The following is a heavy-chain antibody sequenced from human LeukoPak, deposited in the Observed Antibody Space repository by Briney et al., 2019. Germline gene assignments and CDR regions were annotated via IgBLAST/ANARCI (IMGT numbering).Heavy chain of an antibody. V-gene: IGHV4-31*03. CDR2: IYYGGSA. D-gene: IGHD2-15*01. CDR1: GGSISSGGYY. CDR3: ARGRYCSGGSCLGY. J-gene: IGHJ4*02. Sequence: SETLSLTCTVSGGSISSGGYYWSWIRQHPGKGLEWIGYIYYGGSAYYNPSLKSRVTISVDTSKNQFSLKLSSVTAADTAVYYCARGRYCSGGSCLGYWGQGTLVTVSS.